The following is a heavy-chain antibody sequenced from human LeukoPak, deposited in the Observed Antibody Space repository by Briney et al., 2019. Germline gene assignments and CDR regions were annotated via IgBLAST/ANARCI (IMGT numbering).Heavy chain of an antibody. Sequence: ASVKVSCKASGYTFTSYGINWVRQATGQGLEWMGWMNPNSGNTGYAQKFQGRVTMTRNTSIGTAYMELSSLRSEDTAVYYCARARHDFWSGYYLYDYWGQGTLVTVSS. CDR2: MNPNSGNT. CDR1: GYTFTSYG. J-gene: IGHJ4*02. V-gene: IGHV1-8*01. CDR3: ARARHDFWSGYYLYDY. D-gene: IGHD3-3*01.